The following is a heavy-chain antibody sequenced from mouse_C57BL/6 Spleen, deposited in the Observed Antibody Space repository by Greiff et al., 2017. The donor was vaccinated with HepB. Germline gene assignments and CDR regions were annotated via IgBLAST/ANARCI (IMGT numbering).Heavy chain of an antibody. J-gene: IGHJ3*01. V-gene: IGHV14-1*01. CDR1: GFNIKDSY. D-gene: IGHD1-1*01. CDR2: IDPEDGAT. CDR3: TLYYYGSPFAY. Sequence: VQLQQSGAELVRPGASVKLSCPASGFNIKDSYMHWVKQRPEQGLEWIGRIDPEDGATEYAPKFQGKATMTADTFFNTAHLQISSLTSEDTAVYYGTLYYYGSPFAYGGQGTLVTVSA.